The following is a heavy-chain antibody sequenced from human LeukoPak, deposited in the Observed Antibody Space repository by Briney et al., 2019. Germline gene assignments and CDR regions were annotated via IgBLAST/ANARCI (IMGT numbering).Heavy chain of an antibody. CDR2: IYTSGST. D-gene: IGHD3-22*01. CDR3: ARGPSPDYYDSSGYYYFDY. Sequence: PSQTLSLTCTVSGGSISSGSYYSSWIRQPAGKGLEWIGRIYTSGSTNYNPSLKSRVTISVDTSKNQFSLKLSSVTVADTAVYYCARGPSPDYYDSSGYYYFDYWGQGTLVTVSS. CDR1: GGSISSGSYY. J-gene: IGHJ4*02. V-gene: IGHV4-61*02.